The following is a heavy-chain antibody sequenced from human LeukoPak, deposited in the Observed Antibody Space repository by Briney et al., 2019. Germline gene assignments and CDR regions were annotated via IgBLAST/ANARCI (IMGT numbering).Heavy chain of an antibody. CDR2: INPSGGST. CDR1: GYTFTSYY. J-gene: IGHJ3*02. Sequence: ASVKVSCKASGYTFTSYYMHWVRQAPGQGLEWMGIINPSGGSTSYAQKFQGRVTMTRDTSTSTAYMELSSLRSEDTAVYYCARDSAKMATSFFDAFDIWGQGTMVTVSS. V-gene: IGHV1-46*01. D-gene: IGHD5-24*01. CDR3: ARDSAKMATSFFDAFDI.